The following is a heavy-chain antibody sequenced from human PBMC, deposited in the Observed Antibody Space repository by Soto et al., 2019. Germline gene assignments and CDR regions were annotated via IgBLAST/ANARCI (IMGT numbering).Heavy chain of an antibody. J-gene: IGHJ1*01. CDR1: GDSISTSNMY. D-gene: IGHD3-22*01. V-gene: IGHV4-39*01. CDR3: ARRDYYDSAGYRIIY. Sequence: SETLSLTCTVSGDSISTSNMYWGWLRQSPGQGLEWIGSIYSSGSTYYHQSLKSRVIITVDTSKNQFSLNLTSVTAADTAVYYCARRDYYDSAGYRIIYWGQGTLVTVSS. CDR2: IYSSGST.